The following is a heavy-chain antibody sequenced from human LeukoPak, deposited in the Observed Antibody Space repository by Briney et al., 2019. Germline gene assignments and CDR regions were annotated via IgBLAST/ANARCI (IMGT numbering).Heavy chain of an antibody. CDR3: AREYSSASGRNFYSYYMDV. Sequence: SETLSLTCTVSGVSISSNSYYWGWIRPPPGKGLEWIGSICYSGSSYYNPSLKSRVTISVDTSKNQFSLMLSSVAAADTALYYCAREYSSASGRNFYSYYMDVWGKGTTVTVSS. J-gene: IGHJ6*03. CDR2: ICYSGSS. D-gene: IGHD6-6*01. V-gene: IGHV4-39*02. CDR1: GVSISSNSYY.